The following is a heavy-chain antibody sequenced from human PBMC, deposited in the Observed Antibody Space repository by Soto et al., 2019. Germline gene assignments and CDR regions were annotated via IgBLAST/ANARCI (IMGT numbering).Heavy chain of an antibody. CDR3: ARVYCSGGSCYYSWRQTNWFDP. D-gene: IGHD2-15*01. Sequence: GASVKVSCKASGGTFISYAISWVRQAPGQGLEWMGGIIPIFGTANYAQKFQSRVTITADESTSTAYMELSSLRSEDTAVYYCARVYCSGGSCYYSWRQTNWFDPWGQGTLVTVSS. CDR2: IIPIFGTA. J-gene: IGHJ5*02. CDR1: GGTFISYA. V-gene: IGHV1-69*13.